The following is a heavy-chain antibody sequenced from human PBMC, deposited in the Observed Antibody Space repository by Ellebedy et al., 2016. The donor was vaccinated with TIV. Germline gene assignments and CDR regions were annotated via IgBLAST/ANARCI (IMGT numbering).Heavy chain of an antibody. CDR3: SRRRGGYVNGLFYFDL. CDR1: GDSISSVQW. CDR2: IYHSGAT. D-gene: IGHD5-12*01. J-gene: IGHJ4*02. Sequence: SETLSLTCTVSGDSISSVQWWNWVRQPPGKGLEWIGEIYHSGATNFNPSLETRLTMSVDRSRYQFSLYLNSVTAADTAVYYCSRRRGGYVNGLFYFDLWGQGALVTVSS. V-gene: IGHV4-4*02.